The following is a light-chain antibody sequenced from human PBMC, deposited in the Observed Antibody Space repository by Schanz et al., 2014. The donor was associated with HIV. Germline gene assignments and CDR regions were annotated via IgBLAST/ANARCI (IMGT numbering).Light chain of an antibody. Sequence: QSVLTQPPSASGTPGQRVTISCSGSSSNFRSNAVNWHQQLPGTAPRLVIYNTFHRPSGVPDRFSGSESGTSASLAISGLQAEDEADYYCQSYDSSLSGYVFGTGTKLTVL. V-gene: IGLV1-44*01. CDR3: QSYDSSLSGYV. CDR1: SSNFRSNA. CDR2: NTF. J-gene: IGLJ1*01.